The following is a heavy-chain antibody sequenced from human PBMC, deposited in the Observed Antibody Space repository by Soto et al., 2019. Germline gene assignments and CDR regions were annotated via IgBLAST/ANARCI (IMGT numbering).Heavy chain of an antibody. CDR3: ARDPIRSSSSFDY. Sequence: LSLTCTVSGGSVSSGSYYWSWIRQPPGKGLEWIGYIYYSGSTNYNPSLKSRVTISVDTSKNQFSLKLSSVTAADTAVYYCARDPIRSSSSFDYWGQGTLVTVSS. CDR1: GGSVSSGSYY. J-gene: IGHJ4*02. D-gene: IGHD6-6*01. CDR2: IYYSGST. V-gene: IGHV4-61*01.